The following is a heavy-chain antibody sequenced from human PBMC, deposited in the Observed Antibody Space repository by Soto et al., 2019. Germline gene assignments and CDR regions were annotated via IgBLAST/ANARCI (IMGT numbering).Heavy chain of an antibody. J-gene: IGHJ3*02. CDR3: ARPIEGFGELLLIHAFDI. D-gene: IGHD3-10*01. Sequence: ASVKVSCKASGYTFTSYDINWVRQATGQGLEWMGWMNPNSGNTGYAQKFQGRVTMTRNTSISTAYMELSSLRSEDTAVYYCARPIEGFGELLLIHAFDIWGQGTMVTVSS. V-gene: IGHV1-8*01. CDR2: MNPNSGNT. CDR1: GYTFTSYD.